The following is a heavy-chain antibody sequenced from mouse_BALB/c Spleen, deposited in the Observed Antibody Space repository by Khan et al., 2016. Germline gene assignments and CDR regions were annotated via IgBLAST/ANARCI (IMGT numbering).Heavy chain of an antibody. D-gene: IGHD1-1*01. CDR2: ISYSGST. J-gene: IGHJ2*01. V-gene: IGHV3-2*02. Sequence: EVQLQESGPGLVKPSQSLSLTCTVTGYSITSDYAWNWIRQFPENKLEWMGYISYSGSTSYNPSLQSRISITPDTSKNQFFLQLNSVTTEDTATSYCAISGVGNLDYWGQGTTLTVSS. CDR3: AISGVGNLDY. CDR1: GYSITSDYA.